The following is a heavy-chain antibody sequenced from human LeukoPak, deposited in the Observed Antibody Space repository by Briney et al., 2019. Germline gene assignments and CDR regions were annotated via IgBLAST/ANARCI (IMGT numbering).Heavy chain of an antibody. V-gene: IGHV4-38-2*01. D-gene: IGHD3-10*01. Sequence: SETLSLTCAVSGYFIGSGQYWGWIRQPPGKELEWIGNIYHSGTSYYNPSLKGRMHLSMDASKNQFSLNLTSGTATDTAVYYCVGAQGSGIIRDYWGLGLLVTVSS. CDR1: GYFIGSGQY. CDR3: VGAQGSGIIRDY. CDR2: IYHSGTS. J-gene: IGHJ4*02.